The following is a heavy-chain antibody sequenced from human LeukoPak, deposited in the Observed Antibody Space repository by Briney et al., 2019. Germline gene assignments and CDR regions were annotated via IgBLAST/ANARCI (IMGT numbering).Heavy chain of an antibody. J-gene: IGHJ6*02. V-gene: IGHV3-74*01. CDR2: INSDATST. Sequence: GGSLRLSCAASGFMLSSTWMHWVRQAPGKGLVWVSRINSDATSTSYADSVRGRFTISRDNAKNSLYLQMSNLRAEDTAVYFCARGGGLDVWGQGATVTVSS. CDR3: ARGGGLDV. CDR1: GFMLSSTW. D-gene: IGHD3-16*01.